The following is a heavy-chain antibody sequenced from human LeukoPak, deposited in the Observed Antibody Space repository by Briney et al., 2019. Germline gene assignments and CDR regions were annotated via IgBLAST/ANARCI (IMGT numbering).Heavy chain of an antibody. CDR3: ASLTLEWLLSDY. CDR1: GFTFSSYA. D-gene: IGHD3-3*01. J-gene: IGHJ4*02. V-gene: IGHV3-23*01. CDR2: ISGSGGGT. Sequence: GGSLRLSCAASGFTFSSYAMSWVRQAPGKGLGWVSGISGSGGGTYYADSVKGRFTISRDNAKNSLYLQMNSLRAEDTAIYYCASLTLEWLLSDYWGQGTLVTVSS.